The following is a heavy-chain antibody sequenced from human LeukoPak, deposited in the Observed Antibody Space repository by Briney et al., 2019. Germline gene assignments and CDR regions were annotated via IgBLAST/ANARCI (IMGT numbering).Heavy chain of an antibody. V-gene: IGHV3-49*03. J-gene: IGHJ1*01. CDR2: IRGRTYGETT. Sequence: PGRSLRLSCTASGFPFSDYSMSWFRQAPGKGLEWVGFIRGRTYGETTEYAASLKGRFTLSRDDSRSFVYLQMNSLKTEDTAVYYCTRGGMYTLKYFQYWGQGTLVTGSS. CDR1: GFPFSDYS. CDR3: TRGGMYTLKYFQY. D-gene: IGHD1-1*01.